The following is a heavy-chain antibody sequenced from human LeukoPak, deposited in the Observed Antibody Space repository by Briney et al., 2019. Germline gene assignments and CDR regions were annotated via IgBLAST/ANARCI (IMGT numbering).Heavy chain of an antibody. CDR3: ARGGWGSFDY. J-gene: IGHJ4*02. Sequence: SETLSLTCTVSGGSISGYYWSWIRQPPGKGLEWIAFIYYSGTTNYNPSLKSRVTISLDTSRNQFSLKLISVTAADTAVYYCARGGWGSFDYWGQGTLVTVSS. D-gene: IGHD1-26*01. CDR2: IYYSGTT. CDR1: GGSISGYY. V-gene: IGHV4-59*01.